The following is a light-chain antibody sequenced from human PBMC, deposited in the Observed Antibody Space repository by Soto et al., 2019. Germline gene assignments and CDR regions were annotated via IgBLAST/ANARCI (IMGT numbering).Light chain of an antibody. J-gene: IGLJ1*01. CDR1: SSDVGAYNY. CDR3: SSYAATYNPYF. CDR2: EVS. V-gene: IGLV2-8*01. Sequence: QSVLTQPPSASGSPGQSVTISCTGTSSDVGAYNYVSWYQQHPGKAPKLMIYEVSKRPSGVPDRFSGSKSGNTASLTVSGLQAEDEADYYRSSYAATYNPYFFGTGTKVTVL.